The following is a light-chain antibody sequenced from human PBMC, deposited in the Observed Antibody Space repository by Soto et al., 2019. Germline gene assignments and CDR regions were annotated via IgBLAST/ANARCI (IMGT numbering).Light chain of an antibody. J-gene: IGKJ4*01. CDR3: QQLYSFPLT. CDR1: QSVSSN. CDR2: GAS. Sequence: ETVMTQSPATLSVSPGERSTLSCRASQSVSSNLAWYQQKPGQAPRLLIYGASTRATGIPARFSGSGSGTEFTLTISSLQPEDFATYYCQQLYSFPLTFGGGTKVDIK. V-gene: IGKV3-15*01.